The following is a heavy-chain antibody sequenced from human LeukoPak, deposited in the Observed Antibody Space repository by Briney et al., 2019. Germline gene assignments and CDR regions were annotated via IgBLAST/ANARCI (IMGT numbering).Heavy chain of an antibody. Sequence: GGSLRLSCAASGFTFSSYSMNWVRQAPGKGLEWVSYISSSSSTIYYADSVKGRFTISRDKAKNSLYLQMNSLRAEDTAVYYCASHRGYCSSTSCYFGHYYYYYMDVWGKGTTVTVSS. J-gene: IGHJ6*03. D-gene: IGHD2-2*01. CDR1: GFTFSSYS. CDR2: ISSSSSTI. CDR3: ASHRGYCSSTSCYFGHYYYYYMDV. V-gene: IGHV3-48*01.